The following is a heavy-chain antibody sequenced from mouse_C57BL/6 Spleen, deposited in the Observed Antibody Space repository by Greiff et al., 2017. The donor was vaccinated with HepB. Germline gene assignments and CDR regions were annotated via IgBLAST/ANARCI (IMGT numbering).Heavy chain of an antibody. V-gene: IGHV2-5*01. J-gene: IGHJ4*01. CDR2: IWRGGST. CDR1: GFSLTSYG. Sequence: QVQLQQSGPGLVQPSQSLSITCTVSGFSLTSYGVHWVRQSPGKGLEWLGVIWRGGSTDYNAAFMSRLSITKDNSKSQVFFKMNSLQADDTAIYYCAKTTYSNYKDYAMDYWGQGTSVTVSS. CDR3: AKTTYSNYKDYAMDY. D-gene: IGHD2-5*01.